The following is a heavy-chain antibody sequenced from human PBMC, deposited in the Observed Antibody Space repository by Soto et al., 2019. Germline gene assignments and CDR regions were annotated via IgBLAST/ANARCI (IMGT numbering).Heavy chain of an antibody. CDR3: ASAPMTTFGGVIVS. D-gene: IGHD3-16*02. J-gene: IGHJ4*02. CDR1: GYSISSGYY. CDR2: IYHSGST. V-gene: IGHV4-38-2*01. Sequence: WETLSLTCAVSGYSISSGYYWGWIRQPPGKGLEWIGSIYHSGSTYYNPSLKSRVTISVDTSKNQFSLKLSSVTAADTAVYYCASAPMTTFGGVIVSWGQGTLVTVSS.